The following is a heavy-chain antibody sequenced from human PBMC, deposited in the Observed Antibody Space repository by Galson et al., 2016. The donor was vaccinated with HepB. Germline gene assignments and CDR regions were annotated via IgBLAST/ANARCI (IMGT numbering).Heavy chain of an antibody. Sequence: SVKVSCKASGGIFNNYVITWVRQAHGQGLEWMGGIIPVFGTANYAQKFQGRVTITADESTSTAYMNLSSLKSEDTAVYYCAKDWAYNSHAFDIWGQGTMVTVSS. D-gene: IGHD1-1*01. CDR1: GGIFNNYV. CDR3: AKDWAYNSHAFDI. V-gene: IGHV1-69*13. J-gene: IGHJ3*02. CDR2: IIPVFGTA.